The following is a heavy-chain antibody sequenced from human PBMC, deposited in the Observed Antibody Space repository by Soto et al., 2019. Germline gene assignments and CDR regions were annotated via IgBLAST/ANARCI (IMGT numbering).Heavy chain of an antibody. CDR2: IWSDGSEK. D-gene: IGHD6-13*01. V-gene: IGHV3-33*01. CDR3: AREAIAAAGPLDH. Sequence: PGGSLRLSCAVSGLILRTYAMHWVRQAPGKGLEWVAVIWSDGSEKYYADSVKGRFTISRDNSNNMLFLQMSGLGVEDTAVYFCAREAIAAAGPLDHWGPGTLVTVSS. CDR1: GLILRTYA. J-gene: IGHJ4*02.